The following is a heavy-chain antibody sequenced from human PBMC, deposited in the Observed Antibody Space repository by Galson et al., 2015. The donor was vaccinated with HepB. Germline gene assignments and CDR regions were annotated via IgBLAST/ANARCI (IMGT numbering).Heavy chain of an antibody. CDR1: GYSFTSYW. CDR3: ARLSYGGYRYYYYGMDV. J-gene: IGHJ6*02. V-gene: IGHV5-10-1*01. Sequence: QSGAEVKKPGESLRISCKGSGYSFTSYWISWVRQMPGKGLEWMGRIDPSDSYTNYSPSFQGHVTISADKSISTAYLQWSSLKASDTAMYYCARLSYGGYRYYYYGMDVWGRGTTVTVSS. D-gene: IGHD5-12*01. CDR2: IDPSDSYT.